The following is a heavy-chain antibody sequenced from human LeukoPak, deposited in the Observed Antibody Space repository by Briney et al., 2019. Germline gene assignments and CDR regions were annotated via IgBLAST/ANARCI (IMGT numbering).Heavy chain of an antibody. V-gene: IGHV3-7*03. Sequence: GGSLRLSCAASGFAFGNYWMSWVRQAPGKGLEWVANIKQDGSEKYYVDSVKGRFTISRDNAENSLSLQMNSLRAEDTAVYYCASAGGDSRSPLPFYYWGQGTLVTVSS. D-gene: IGHD3-22*01. CDR1: GFAFGNYW. CDR2: IKQDGSEK. J-gene: IGHJ4*02. CDR3: ASAGGDSRSPLPFYY.